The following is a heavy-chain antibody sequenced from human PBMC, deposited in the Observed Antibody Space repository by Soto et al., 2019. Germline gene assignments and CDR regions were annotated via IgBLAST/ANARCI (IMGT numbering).Heavy chain of an antibody. CDR2: ISSSSSYI. J-gene: IGHJ6*02. D-gene: IGHD1-1*01. Sequence: GGSLRLSCAASGFTFSSYSMNWVRQAPGKGLEWVSSISSSSSYIYYADSVKGRFTISRDNAKNSLYLQMNSLRAEDTAVYYCARSGERRQNYGMDVWGQGTTVTVSS. V-gene: IGHV3-21*01. CDR3: ARSGERRQNYGMDV. CDR1: GFTFSSYS.